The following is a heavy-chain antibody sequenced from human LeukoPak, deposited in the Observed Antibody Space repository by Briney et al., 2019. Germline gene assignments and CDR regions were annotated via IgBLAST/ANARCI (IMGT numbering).Heavy chain of an antibody. D-gene: IGHD2-15*01. CDR1: GGSISSNNYY. CDR3: ATEGGYCSGGTCYSLNWFDP. Sequence: SETLSLTCTVSGGSISSNNYYWGWIRQPPGKGLEWIGSIYYTGSTYYNPSLKSRVTISVDTSKNQFSLKLNSVTAADTAVYYCATEGGYCSGGTCYSLNWFDPWGQGTLVTVSS. CDR2: IYYTGST. J-gene: IGHJ5*02. V-gene: IGHV4-39*07.